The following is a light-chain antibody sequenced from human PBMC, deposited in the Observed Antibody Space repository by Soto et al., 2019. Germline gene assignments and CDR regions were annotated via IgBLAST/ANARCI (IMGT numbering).Light chain of an antibody. Sequence: QSALNQPASVSGSPGQSITISCSGTMRDVGAYNLVSWYQQHPGTAPKLIIYEVRNRPSGISSRFSGSRSGNTASLTISGLQSEDEGDYYCSAYTARSTLVFGGGTKLTVL. CDR3: SAYTARSTLV. J-gene: IGLJ3*02. CDR1: MRDVGAYNL. V-gene: IGLV2-14*01. CDR2: EVR.